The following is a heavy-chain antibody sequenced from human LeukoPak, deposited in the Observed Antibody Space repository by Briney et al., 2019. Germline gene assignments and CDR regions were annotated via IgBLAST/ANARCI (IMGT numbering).Heavy chain of an antibody. CDR3: AREVGGDFDALDY. D-gene: IGHD4-17*01. J-gene: IGHJ4*02. Sequence: SETLSLTCTVSGGSISSSSYYWGWIRQPPGKGLEWIGSIYYSGSTYYNPSLKSRVTISVDTSKNQFSLKLSSVTAADTAVYYCAREVGGDFDALDYWGQGTLVTVSS. CDR1: GGSISSSSYY. V-gene: IGHV4-39*07. CDR2: IYYSGST.